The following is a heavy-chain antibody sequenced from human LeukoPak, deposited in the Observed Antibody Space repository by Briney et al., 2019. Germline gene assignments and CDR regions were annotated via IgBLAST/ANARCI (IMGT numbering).Heavy chain of an antibody. Sequence: SETLSLTCTVSGGSISRYYWGWIRQPPGKGLEWIGSIYYSGSTYYNPSLKSRVTISVDTSKNQFSLKLSSVTAADTAVYYCARHVGYSSGWYVDYYYYGMDVWGQGTTVTVSS. CDR1: GGSISRYY. CDR2: IYYSGST. V-gene: IGHV4-39*01. CDR3: ARHVGYSSGWYVDYYYYGMDV. J-gene: IGHJ6*02. D-gene: IGHD6-19*01.